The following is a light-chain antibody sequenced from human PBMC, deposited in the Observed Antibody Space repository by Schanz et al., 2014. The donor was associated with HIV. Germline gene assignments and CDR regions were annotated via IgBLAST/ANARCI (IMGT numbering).Light chain of an antibody. J-gene: IGKJ1*01. CDR2: GAS. CDR1: QSVSSN. Sequence: EIVLTQSPGTLSLSPGGRATLSCRASQSVSSNLAWYQQKPGQAPRLLIYGASSGATGIPDRFSGSGSGTDFTLTISRLEPEDFATYYCQQFNPPLTFGQGTKVEIK. CDR3: QQFNPPLT. V-gene: IGKV3-20*01.